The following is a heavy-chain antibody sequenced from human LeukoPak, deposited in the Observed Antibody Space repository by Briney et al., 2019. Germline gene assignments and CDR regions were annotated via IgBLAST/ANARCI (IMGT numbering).Heavy chain of an antibody. CDR2: MNPNSGNT. J-gene: IGHJ5*02. CDR1: GCTFTSYD. CDR3: ARGMFLEWLVGWFDP. D-gene: IGHD3-3*01. V-gene: IGHV1-8*01. Sequence: ASVKVSFKASGCTFTSYDINWVRQATGQGLEWMGWMNPNSGNTGYAQKFQGRVTMTRNTSISTAYMELSSLRSEDTAVYYCARGMFLEWLVGWFDPWGQGTLVTVSS.